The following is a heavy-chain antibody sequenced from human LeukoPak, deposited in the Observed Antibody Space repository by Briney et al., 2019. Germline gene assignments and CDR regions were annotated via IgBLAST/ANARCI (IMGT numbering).Heavy chain of an antibody. J-gene: IGHJ4*02. CDR1: GYTFTSYY. CDR2: INPSGGST. V-gene: IGHV1-46*01. D-gene: IGHD4-17*01. Sequence: ASVKVSCKASGYTFTSYYMHLVRQAPGQGLEWMGIINPSGGSTSYAQKFQGRVTMTKDTSTSTVYMELSSLRSEDTAVYYCAREKGPLSLRSLGGFDYWGQGTLVTVSS. CDR3: AREKGPLSLRSLGGFDY.